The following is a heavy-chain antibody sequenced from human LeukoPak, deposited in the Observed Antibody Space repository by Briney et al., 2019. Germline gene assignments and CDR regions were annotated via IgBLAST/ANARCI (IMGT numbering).Heavy chain of an antibody. CDR2: ISYDGTNK. CDR3: ARDLTGWGESSGYSDY. D-gene: IGHD3-22*01. V-gene: IGHV3-30*01. Sequence: GGSLRLSCAASGFTFSSYAMHWVRQAPGKRLEWVALISYDGTNKFYEDSVKGRFTISRDNSKNTLFLQVNSLRAEDTAVYYCARDLTGWGESSGYSDYWGQGTLVTVSS. CDR1: GFTFSSYA. J-gene: IGHJ4*02.